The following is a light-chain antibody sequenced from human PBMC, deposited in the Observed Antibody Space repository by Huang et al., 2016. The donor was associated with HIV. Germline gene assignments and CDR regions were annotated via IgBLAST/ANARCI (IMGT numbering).Light chain of an antibody. V-gene: IGKV3-15*01. CDR3: HQYNNWLLS. Sequence: IVMTQSPATLSVSPGERVTLSCRANRSVSTNLAWYQQRHGQAPRLLIYGSSIRAPGIPARVSGSGSGTDFSLTISSLQSEDFALYYCHQYNNWLLSFGGGTRVDI. J-gene: IGKJ4*01. CDR2: GSS. CDR1: RSVSTN.